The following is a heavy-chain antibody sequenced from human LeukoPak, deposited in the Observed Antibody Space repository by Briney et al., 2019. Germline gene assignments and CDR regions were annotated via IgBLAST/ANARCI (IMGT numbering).Heavy chain of an antibody. J-gene: IGHJ3*02. Sequence: GGSLRLSCAASGFTFSSYGMHWVRQAPGKGLEWVAVISYDGSNKYYADSVKGRFTISRDNSKNTLYLQMNSLRAEDTAVYYCAKISAALDIWGQGTMVTVSS. CDR1: GFTFSSYG. D-gene: IGHD3-10*01. V-gene: IGHV3-30*18. CDR3: AKISAALDI. CDR2: ISYDGSNK.